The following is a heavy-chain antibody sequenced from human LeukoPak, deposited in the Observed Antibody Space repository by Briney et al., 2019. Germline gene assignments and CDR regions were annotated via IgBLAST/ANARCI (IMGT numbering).Heavy chain of an antibody. V-gene: IGHV1-2*02. Sequence: GASVNVSCKASGYTFTGYYIHWVRQAPGQGLEWMGWINPNSGGTNYAQRFQGRVTMTRDTSISTAYMELSRLRSDDTAVYYCAREDYTSSSFDYWGQGALVTVSS. CDR3: AREDYTSSSFDY. CDR2: INPNSGGT. D-gene: IGHD6-13*01. CDR1: GYTFTGYY. J-gene: IGHJ4*02.